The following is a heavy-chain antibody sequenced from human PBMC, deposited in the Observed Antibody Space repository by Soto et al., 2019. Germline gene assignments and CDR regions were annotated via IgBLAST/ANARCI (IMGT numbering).Heavy chain of an antibody. CDR2: ITESGSII. CDR3: ARSLSAVGYYYYGMDV. V-gene: IGHV3-48*03. D-gene: IGHD6-13*01. Sequence: GGSLRLSCAASGFTFSSYEMNWVRQAPGKGLEWVSYITESGSIICYADSVKGRFTMSRDNAKNSLHLQMNSLRAEDTAVYYCARSLSAVGYYYYGMDVWGQGTTVTVSS. CDR1: GFTFSSYE. J-gene: IGHJ6*02.